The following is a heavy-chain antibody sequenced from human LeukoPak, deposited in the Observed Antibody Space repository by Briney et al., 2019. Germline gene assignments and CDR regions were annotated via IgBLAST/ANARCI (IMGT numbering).Heavy chain of an antibody. V-gene: IGHV1-2*02. CDR1: GYTFSGYY. D-gene: IGHD2-21*02. CDR3: ASPRGDSTDAFDI. J-gene: IGHJ3*02. Sequence: GASVKVSCKASGYTFSGYYMHWVRQAPGQGLEWMGWINPNSGGTNYAQKFQGRVTMTRDTSISTAYMELSRLRSDDTAVYYCASPRGDSTDAFDIWGQGTMVTVSS. CDR2: INPNSGGT.